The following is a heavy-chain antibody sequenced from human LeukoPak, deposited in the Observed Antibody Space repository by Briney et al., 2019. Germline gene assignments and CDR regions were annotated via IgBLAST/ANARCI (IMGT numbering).Heavy chain of an antibody. CDR1: GGSFSGYY. V-gene: IGHV4-34*01. D-gene: IGHD6-13*01. Sequence: PSETLFLTCAVYGGSFSGYYWSWIRQPPGKGLEWIGEINHSGSTNYNPSLKSRVTISVDTSKNQFSLKLSSVTAADTAVYYCARGRRGYSSSWYASFAHYFDYWGQGTLVTVSS. J-gene: IGHJ4*02. CDR2: INHSGST. CDR3: ARGRRGYSSSWYASFAHYFDY.